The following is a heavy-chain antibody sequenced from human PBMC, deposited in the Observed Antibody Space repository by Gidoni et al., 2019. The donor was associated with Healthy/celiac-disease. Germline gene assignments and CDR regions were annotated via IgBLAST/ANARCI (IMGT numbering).Heavy chain of an antibody. CDR3: ARDLPGCSGGSCYSYAGHYGMDV. Sequence: EVQLVASGGGLVKPGGSLRLSCAASGFTFSSYSMNWFRQAPGKGLEGVSSISSSSSYIYYADSVKGRFTISRDNAKNSLYLQMNSLRAEDTAVYYCARDLPGCSGGSCYSYAGHYGMDVWGQGTTVTVSS. D-gene: IGHD2-15*01. V-gene: IGHV3-21*01. CDR1: GFTFSSYS. J-gene: IGHJ6*02. CDR2: ISSSSSYI.